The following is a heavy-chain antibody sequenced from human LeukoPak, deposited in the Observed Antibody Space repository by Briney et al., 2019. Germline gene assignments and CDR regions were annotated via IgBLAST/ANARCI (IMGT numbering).Heavy chain of an antibody. J-gene: IGHJ2*01. CDR2: ISYDGSNK. CDR3: ARDPVNSPGDWYFDL. D-gene: IGHD4-23*01. V-gene: IGHV3-30-3*01. CDR1: GFTFSSYA. Sequence: RGSLRLSCAASGFTFSSYAMHWVRQAPGKGLEWVAVISYDGSNKYYANSVKGRFTISRDNSKNTLYLQMNSLRAEDTAVYYCARDPVNSPGDWYFDLWGRGTLVTVSS.